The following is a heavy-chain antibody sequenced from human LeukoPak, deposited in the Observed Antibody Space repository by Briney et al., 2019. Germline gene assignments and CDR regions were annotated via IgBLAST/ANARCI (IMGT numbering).Heavy chain of an antibody. CDR1: GFTFSSYA. J-gene: IGHJ4*02. Sequence: GGSLRLSCAASGFTFSSYAMSWVRQAPGKGLEWVSAISGSGGSTYYADSVKGQFTISRDNSKNTLYLQMNSLRAEDTAVYYCAAYGSGSYDYWGQGTLSPSPQ. CDR3: AAYGSGSYDY. V-gene: IGHV3-23*01. D-gene: IGHD3-10*01. CDR2: ISGSGGST.